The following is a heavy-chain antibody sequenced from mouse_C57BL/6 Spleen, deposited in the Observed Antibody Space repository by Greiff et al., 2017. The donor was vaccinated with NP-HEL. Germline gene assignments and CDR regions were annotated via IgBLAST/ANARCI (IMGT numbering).Heavy chain of an antibody. V-gene: IGHV5-17*01. Sequence: EVKLVESGGGLVKPGGSLKLSCAASGFTFSDYGMHWVRQAPEKGLEWVAYISSGSSTIYYADTVKGRFTISRDNAKNTLFLQMTSLRSEDTAMYYCASDGYYEWYFDVWGTGTTVTVAS. D-gene: IGHD2-3*01. CDR3: ASDGYYEWYFDV. J-gene: IGHJ1*03. CDR2: ISSGSSTI. CDR1: GFTFSDYG.